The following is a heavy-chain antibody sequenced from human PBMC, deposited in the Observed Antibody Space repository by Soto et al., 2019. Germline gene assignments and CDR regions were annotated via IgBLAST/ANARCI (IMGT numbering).Heavy chain of an antibody. J-gene: IGHJ4*02. CDR3: AAKIDYDSSGVDPAHDY. CDR1: GFTFTCSA. Sequence: GASVKVSCKASGFTFTCSAVQWVRQARGQRLEWIGWIVVGSGNTNYAQKFQERVTITRDMSTSTAYMELSSLRSEDTAVYYCAAKIDYDSSGVDPAHDYWGQGTLVTVSS. D-gene: IGHD3-22*01. CDR2: IVVGSGNT. V-gene: IGHV1-58*01.